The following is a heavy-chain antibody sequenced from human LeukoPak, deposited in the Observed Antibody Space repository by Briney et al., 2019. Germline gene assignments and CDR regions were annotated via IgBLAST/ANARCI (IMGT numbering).Heavy chain of an antibody. Sequence: PSETLSLTCTVFGGSISSYYWSWIRQPPGKGLEWIGYIYYSGSTNYNPSLKSRVTISVDTSKNQFSLKLSSVTAADTAVYYCARARYSYGTDYWGQGTLVTVSS. V-gene: IGHV4-59*01. CDR3: ARARYSYGTDY. J-gene: IGHJ4*02. CDR1: GGSISSYY. CDR2: IYYSGST. D-gene: IGHD5-18*01.